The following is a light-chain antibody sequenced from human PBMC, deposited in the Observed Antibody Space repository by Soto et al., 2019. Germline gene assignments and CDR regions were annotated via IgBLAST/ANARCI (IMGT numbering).Light chain of an antibody. Sequence: AILMTQSPSSLSASVGDRVTITCRASQGTRNDLAWYQQKPGKAPKLLIYEASTLQSGVPSRFSGSYSGTDFTLTIGSLQPEDFATYYCLQDFKYPRTFGQGTKVDIK. CDR3: LQDFKYPRT. J-gene: IGKJ1*01. CDR1: QGTRND. V-gene: IGKV1-6*01. CDR2: EAS.